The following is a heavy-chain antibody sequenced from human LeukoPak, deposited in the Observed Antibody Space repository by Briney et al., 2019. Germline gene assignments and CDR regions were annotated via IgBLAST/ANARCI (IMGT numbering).Heavy chain of an antibody. J-gene: IGHJ4*02. Sequence: GGSLRLSCAASGFTFDDYAMYWVRQASGKGLEWVSVISWDGGSTYYADSVKGRFTISRDNSKNSLYLPMNSLRAQDTAVYYCAKDSKAVTGTCNIDDRGQRTLVTVSS. D-gene: IGHD6-19*01. CDR3: AKDSKAVTGTCNIDD. V-gene: IGHV3-43D*03. CDR1: GFTFDDYA. CDR2: ISWDGGST.